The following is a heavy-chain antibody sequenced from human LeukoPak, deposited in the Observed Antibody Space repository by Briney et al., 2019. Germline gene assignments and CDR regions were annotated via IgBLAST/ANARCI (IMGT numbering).Heavy chain of an antibody. D-gene: IGHD2-2*01. CDR3: ARALSCSGTSCPYYYYYYMDV. Sequence: PSETLSLTCAVYGGSFSGYYWSWIRQPPGKGLEWIGEINHSGSTNYNPSLKSRVTISVDTSKNQFSLKLSSVTAADTAVYYCARALSCSGTSCPYYYYYYMDVWGKGTTVTVSS. J-gene: IGHJ6*03. V-gene: IGHV4-34*01. CDR2: INHSGST. CDR1: GGSFSGYY.